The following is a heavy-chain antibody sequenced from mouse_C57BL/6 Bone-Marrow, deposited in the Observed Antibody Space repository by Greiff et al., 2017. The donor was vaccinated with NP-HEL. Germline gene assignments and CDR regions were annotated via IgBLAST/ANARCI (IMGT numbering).Heavy chain of an antibody. CDR3: ARRNPHLRKNYFDY. V-gene: IGHV1-47*01. J-gene: IGHJ2*01. CDR2: FHPYNDDT. CDR1: GYTFTTYP. Sequence: QVQLQQSGAELVKPGASVKMSCKASGYTFTTYPIEWMKQNHGNSLVWIGNFHPYNDDTRYNQKFKGKATLTVEKSSSTVYLELSRLTSDDSAVYYCARRNPHLRKNYFDYWGQGTTLTVSS.